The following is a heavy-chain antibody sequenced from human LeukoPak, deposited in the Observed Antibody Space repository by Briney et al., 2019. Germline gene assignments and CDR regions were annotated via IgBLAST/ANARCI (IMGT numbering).Heavy chain of an antibody. CDR1: GYTFTSYS. J-gene: IGHJ4*02. D-gene: IGHD6-6*01. CDR3: AKDRWRDGSSSFDN. CDR2: ISTYNGNT. V-gene: IGHV1-18*01. Sequence: ASVKVSCKASGYTFTSYSINWGRQAPGQGLEWMGWISTYNGNTNYAQKLQGRVTMTTDTSTSTAYMELRSLRSDVTAVYYCAKDRWRDGSSSFDNWGQGTLVTVSS.